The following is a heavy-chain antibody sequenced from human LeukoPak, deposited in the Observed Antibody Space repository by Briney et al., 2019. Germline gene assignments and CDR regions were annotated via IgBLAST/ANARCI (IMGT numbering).Heavy chain of an antibody. D-gene: IGHD4-17*01. J-gene: IGHJ4*02. V-gene: IGHV3-23*01. CDR2: ISGSGGST. CDR3: AKELNYGDRRFDY. Sequence: TGGSLRLSCAASGFTFSSYAMSWVRQAPGKGLEWVSAISGSGGSTYYADSVKGRFTISRDNSKDTLYLQMNSLRAEDTAIYFCAKELNYGDRRFDYWGQGTLVTVSS. CDR1: GFTFSSYA.